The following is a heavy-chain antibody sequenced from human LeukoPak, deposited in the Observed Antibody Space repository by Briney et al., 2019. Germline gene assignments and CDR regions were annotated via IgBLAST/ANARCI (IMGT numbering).Heavy chain of an antibody. CDR2: INQDGSVK. CDR3: ARIGYASSSLDY. V-gene: IGHV3-7*01. D-gene: IGHD6-6*01. CDR1: GFTFSNYA. Sequence: GGSLRLSCAASGFTFSNYAMTWVRQAPGKGLEWVANINQDGSVKYYVYSVKGRFTISRDNAKNSLYLRMNSLRAEDTAVHYCARIGYASSSLDYWGQGTLVTVSS. J-gene: IGHJ4*02.